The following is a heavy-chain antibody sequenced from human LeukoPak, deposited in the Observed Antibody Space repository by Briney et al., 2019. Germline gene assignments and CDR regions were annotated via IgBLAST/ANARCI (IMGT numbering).Heavy chain of an antibody. V-gene: IGHV4-59*01. Sequence: SETLSLTCTVSGGSISSYSWSWIRQPPGKGLEWIGYIYYSGSTNHNPSLKSRVTISVDMSKNQFSLKLSSVTAADTAVYYCATHPPKVCTGGSCTDYWGQGTLVTVSS. CDR1: GGSISSYS. D-gene: IGHD2-15*01. CDR2: IYYSGST. J-gene: IGHJ4*02. CDR3: ATHPPKVCTGGSCTDY.